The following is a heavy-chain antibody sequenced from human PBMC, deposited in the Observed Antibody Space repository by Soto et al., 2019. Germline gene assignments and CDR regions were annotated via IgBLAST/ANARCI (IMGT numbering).Heavy chain of an antibody. CDR1: GFSFSSYS. J-gene: IGHJ6*04. CDR2: ISSSSSYI. Sequence: GGSLRLSCAASGFSFSSYSMNWFVQAPGKGLEWVSSISSSSSYIYYADSVKGRFTISRDNAKNSLYLQMNSLRAEDTAVYYCARDGPYDFMDVWGKGTTVTVTA. D-gene: IGHD3-3*01. CDR3: ARDGPYDFMDV. V-gene: IGHV3-21*01.